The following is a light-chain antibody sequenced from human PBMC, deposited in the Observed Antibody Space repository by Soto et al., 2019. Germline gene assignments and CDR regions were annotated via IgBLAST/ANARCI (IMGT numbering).Light chain of an antibody. CDR3: QQYNPSPAIT. CDR1: QSVSSNY. J-gene: IGKJ5*01. CDR2: GVS. Sequence: TVLTQSPGTLSLSRGERATRSCRASQSVSSNYLVWYQQKPGQPPRLLISGVSTRATGIPDRFSGSGSGTDFTLTISRLEPEDVAVYYCQQYNPSPAITFGQGTRLEIK. V-gene: IGKV3-20*01.